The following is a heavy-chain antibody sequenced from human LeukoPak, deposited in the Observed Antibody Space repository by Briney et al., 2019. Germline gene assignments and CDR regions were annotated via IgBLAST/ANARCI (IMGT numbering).Heavy chain of an antibody. V-gene: IGHV3-11*06. CDR1: GFTFSDYY. CDR2: ISSSSSYT. Sequence: GGSLRLSCAASGFTFSDYYMSWIRQAPGKGLEWVSYISSSSSYTNYADSVKGRFTISRDNAKNSLYLQMNSLRAEDTAVYYCARSGGVGTRPYFDYWGQGTLVTVSS. CDR3: ARSGGVGTRPYFDY. D-gene: IGHD1-7*01. J-gene: IGHJ4*02.